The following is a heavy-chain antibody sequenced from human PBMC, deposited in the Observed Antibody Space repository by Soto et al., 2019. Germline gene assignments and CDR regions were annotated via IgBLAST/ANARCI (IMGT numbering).Heavy chain of an antibody. V-gene: IGHV4-34*01. CDR3: ARNLPAATSEVVFDS. Sequence: SETLSLTCAVYGGSFSGYYWSWIRQPPGKGLEWIGEINHSGSTNYNPSLKSRVTISVDTSKNRFSLKLSSVTAADTAVYYCARNLPAATSEVVFDSWGQGTLVTVSS. CDR1: GGSFSGYY. CDR2: INHSGST. D-gene: IGHD6-25*01. J-gene: IGHJ4*02.